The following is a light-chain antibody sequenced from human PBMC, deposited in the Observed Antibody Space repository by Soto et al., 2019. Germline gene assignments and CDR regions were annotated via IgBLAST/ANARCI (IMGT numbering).Light chain of an antibody. Sequence: DLPITQSPSSLSASVGDRVTIACRASQNINSYLNWYQQKPGKAPKLLIYAASRLQSGVPSRFSGSGSGTDFTLTISSLQPEDFATYYCQQSYNTPPEYTFGQGTKLEIK. CDR2: AAS. V-gene: IGKV1-39*01. J-gene: IGKJ2*01. CDR3: QQSYNTPPEYT. CDR1: QNINSY.